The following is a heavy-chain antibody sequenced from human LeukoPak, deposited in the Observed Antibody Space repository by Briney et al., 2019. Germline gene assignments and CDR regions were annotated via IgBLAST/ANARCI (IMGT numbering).Heavy chain of an antibody. J-gene: IGHJ3*02. Sequence: QPGRSLRLSCAASGFTFDEYAMHWVRQAPGKGLEWVSGISWSRYIIEYADSVGGRFTISRDNAKNSLFLQMNSLRAEDSAMYYCVRDHVGGSCVDCPLGDAFDTWGQGTMVTVSS. D-gene: IGHD2-15*01. V-gene: IGHV3-9*01. CDR2: ISWSRYII. CDR1: GFTFDEYA. CDR3: VRDHVGGSCVDCPLGDAFDT.